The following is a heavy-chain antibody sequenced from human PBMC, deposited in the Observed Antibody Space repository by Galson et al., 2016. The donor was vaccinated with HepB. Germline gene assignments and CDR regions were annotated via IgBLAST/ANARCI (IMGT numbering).Heavy chain of an antibody. CDR1: GDSVSRNGVT. CDR3: ARATDYGDSANGMDV. J-gene: IGHJ6*04. CDR2: TYYMSNWDY. V-gene: IGHV6-1*01. Sequence: CAISGDSVSRNGVTWNWIRQSPSRGLERLGRTYYMSNWDYDYAVSVNSRITIIPDTSRNQFSLYLRSVTPEDTAVYYCARATDYGDSANGMDVWDGGTMGTVTS. D-gene: IGHD4-17*01.